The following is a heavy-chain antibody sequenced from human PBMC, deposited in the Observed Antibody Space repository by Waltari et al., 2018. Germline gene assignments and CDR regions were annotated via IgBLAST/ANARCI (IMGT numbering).Heavy chain of an antibody. CDR1: GGSISSGDYY. CDR3: ARVTVTTNYYYYMDV. Sequence: SGGSISSGDYYWSWIRQPPGKGLEWIGYIYYSGSTYYNPSLKSRVTISVDTSKNQFSLKLSSVTAADTAVYYCARVTVTTNYYYYMDVWGKGTTVTVSS. J-gene: IGHJ6*03. D-gene: IGHD4-4*01. CDR2: IYYSGST. V-gene: IGHV4-30-4*08.